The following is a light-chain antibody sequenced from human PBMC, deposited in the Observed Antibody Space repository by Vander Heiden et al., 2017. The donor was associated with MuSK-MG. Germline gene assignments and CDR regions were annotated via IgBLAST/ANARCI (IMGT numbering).Light chain of an antibody. CDR2: QDS. Sequence: SYELTQPPSVSVSTGQTARITCSGDKLGEKYTSWYQQKPGHSPRFGRFQDSQRPSGIPVRFSGSNSGTKDNLTISGTQALDEADYYCQARDSNTAGFGGGTQLTVL. CDR1: KLGEKY. J-gene: IGLJ2*01. V-gene: IGLV3-1*01. CDR3: QARDSNTAG.